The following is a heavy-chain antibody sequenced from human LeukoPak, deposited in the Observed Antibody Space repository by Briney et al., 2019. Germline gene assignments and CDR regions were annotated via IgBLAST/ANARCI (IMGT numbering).Heavy chain of an antibody. D-gene: IGHD3-10*01. CDR3: ARAEYYFGSGSFCRY. V-gene: IGHV1-69*04. CDR2: IIPILGIA. J-gene: IGHJ4*02. Sequence: SVKVSCKASGGTFSSYAISWVRQAPGQGLEWMGRIIPILGIANYAQKFQGRVTITADKSTSTAYMELSSLRSEDTAVYYCARAEYYFGSGSFCRYWGQGTLVTVSS. CDR1: GGTFSSYA.